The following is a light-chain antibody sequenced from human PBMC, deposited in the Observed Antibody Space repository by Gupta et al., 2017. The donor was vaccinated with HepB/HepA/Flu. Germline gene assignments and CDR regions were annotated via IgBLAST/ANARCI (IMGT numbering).Light chain of an antibody. J-gene: IGKJ3*01. V-gene: IGKV1-27*01. CDR2: AAT. CDR3: QKDDSSPLT. CDR1: QGITQY. Sequence: DIQMTHSPSSLSASVGDRVTITCRASQGITQYLAWYQQKPGKVPKLLIYAATRLQAGVPSRFSGSGSGTDFTLTISSLQPEDAATYFCQKDDSSPLTFGHGTKV.